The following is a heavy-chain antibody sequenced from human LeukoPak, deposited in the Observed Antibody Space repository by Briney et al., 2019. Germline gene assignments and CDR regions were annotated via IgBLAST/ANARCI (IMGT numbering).Heavy chain of an antibody. CDR1: GGSFSGYY. Sequence: SSETLSLTCAVYGGSFSGYYWSWIRQPPGKGLEWIGEINHSGSTSYNPSLKSRVTISINTSKNQFSLKLSSVTAAATAVFYCARRVWFGESSHWSFDLWGRGTLVTVSS. CDR3: ARRVWFGESSHWSFDL. V-gene: IGHV4-34*01. J-gene: IGHJ2*01. D-gene: IGHD3-10*01. CDR2: INHSGST.